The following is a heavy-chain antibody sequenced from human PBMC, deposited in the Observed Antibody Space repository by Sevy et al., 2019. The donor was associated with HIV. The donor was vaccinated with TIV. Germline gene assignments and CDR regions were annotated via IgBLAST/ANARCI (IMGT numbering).Heavy chain of an antibody. Sequence: GGSLRLSCAASGFTFSRYWMTWVRQAPGTGLEWVANIKQDGSEKYSVDSVKGRFTISRDNAKNSLYLQMNSLGAEDTALYYCARVRDDSSGFHLDYWGQGTLVTVSS. V-gene: IGHV3-7*01. J-gene: IGHJ4*02. CDR2: IKQDGSEK. CDR1: GFTFSRYW. D-gene: IGHD3-22*01. CDR3: ARVRDDSSGFHLDY.